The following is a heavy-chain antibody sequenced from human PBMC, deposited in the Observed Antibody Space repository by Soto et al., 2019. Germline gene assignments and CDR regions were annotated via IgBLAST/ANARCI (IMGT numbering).Heavy chain of an antibody. CDR2: LSNTGRRT. CDR3: ATEMGATQGPFDN. CDR1: VFPFGANA. Sequence: SLRLSCVVSVFPFGANAMSWVRQAPGKGLERVSGLSNTGRRTSYADSVKGRFNISRDNSENTVYLQMNSLRVEDTAVYYCATEMGATQGPFDNWGQGTLVTVSS. J-gene: IGHJ4*02. D-gene: IGHD1-26*01. V-gene: IGHV3-23*01.